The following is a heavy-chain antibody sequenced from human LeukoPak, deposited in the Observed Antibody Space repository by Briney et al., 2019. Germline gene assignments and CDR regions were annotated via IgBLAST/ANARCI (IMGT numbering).Heavy chain of an antibody. CDR3: ARDLSGWNPFDY. CDR2: ISAYNGNT. D-gene: IGHD6-19*01. Sequence: GASVTVSCKASGYTFTSYGISWVRQAPGQGLEWMGWISAYNGNTNYAQKLQGRVTMTTDTSTSTAYMELRRLRSDDTAVYYCARDLSGWNPFDYWGQGTLVTVSS. J-gene: IGHJ4*02. CDR1: GYTFTSYG. V-gene: IGHV1-18*01.